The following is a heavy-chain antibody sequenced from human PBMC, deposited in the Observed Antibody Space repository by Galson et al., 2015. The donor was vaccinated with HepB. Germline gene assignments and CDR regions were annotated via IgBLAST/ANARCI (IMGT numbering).Heavy chain of an antibody. D-gene: IGHD6-13*01. CDR3: ARLDAWASWYLDY. V-gene: IGHV4-59*01. CDR2: IYYSGST. CDR1: GGSISSYY. Sequence: ETLSLTCTVSGGSISSYYWSWIRQPPGKGLEWIGYIYYSGSTNYNPSLKSRVTISVDTSKNQFSLKLSSVTAADTAVYYCARLDAWASWYLDYWGQGTLVTVSS. J-gene: IGHJ4*02.